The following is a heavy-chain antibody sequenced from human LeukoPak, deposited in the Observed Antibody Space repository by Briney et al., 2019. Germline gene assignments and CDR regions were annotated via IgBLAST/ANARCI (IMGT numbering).Heavy chain of an antibody. Sequence: PGGSLRLSCAASGFTFSSYGVHWVRQAPGKGLEWVSFIQYDGSNEYYADSVKGRFTFSRDNSRNTLYLQMNSLRAEDTSVYYCARNAYYYDSSGYRDAFDIWGQGTMVTVSS. CDR1: GFTFSSYG. V-gene: IGHV3-30*02. CDR2: IQYDGSNE. CDR3: ARNAYYYDSSGYRDAFDI. D-gene: IGHD3-22*01. J-gene: IGHJ3*02.